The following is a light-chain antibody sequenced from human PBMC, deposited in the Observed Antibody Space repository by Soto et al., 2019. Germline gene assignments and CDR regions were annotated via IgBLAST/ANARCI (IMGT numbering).Light chain of an antibody. CDR1: QSVSGN. V-gene: IGKV3-20*01. CDR2: GAS. CDR3: QQYGSSPGT. Sequence: EVVMTQSPGTLSVSPGERASLSCRASQSVSGNLAWYQQTPGQAPRLLIHGASTRATGIPARFSGGGSGTDFTLTISRLEPEDFAVYYCQQYGSSPGTFGQGTKVDIK. J-gene: IGKJ1*01.